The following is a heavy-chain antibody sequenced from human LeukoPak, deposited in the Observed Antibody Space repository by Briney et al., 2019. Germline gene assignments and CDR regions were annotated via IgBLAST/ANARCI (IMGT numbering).Heavy chain of an antibody. CDR3: ARDRRGYDYY. CDR2: IYSGGST. CDR1: EFSVGSNY. D-gene: IGHD5-12*01. J-gene: IGHJ4*02. Sequence: GGSLRLSCAASEFSVGSNYMTWVRQAPGKGLEWVSLIYSGGSTYYADSVKGRFTISRDNSKNTLYLQMNSLRAEDTAVYYCARDRRGYDYYWGQGTLVTVSS. V-gene: IGHV3-66*01.